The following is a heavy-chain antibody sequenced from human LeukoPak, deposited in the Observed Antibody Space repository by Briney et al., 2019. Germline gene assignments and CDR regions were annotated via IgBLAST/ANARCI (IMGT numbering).Heavy chain of an antibody. D-gene: IGHD3-10*01. CDR1: GYTFSNYY. V-gene: IGHV1-46*01. CDR3: ARDYYGSGRGDYFDY. J-gene: IGHJ4*02. Sequence: ASVKVSCKASGYTFSNYYIHWVRQAPGQGLEWMGIINPSGGSTTYAERFQGRVTMTRDTSTSTVYMELSSLRSEDTAVYYCARDYYGSGRGDYFDYWGQGTLVTVSS. CDR2: INPSGGST.